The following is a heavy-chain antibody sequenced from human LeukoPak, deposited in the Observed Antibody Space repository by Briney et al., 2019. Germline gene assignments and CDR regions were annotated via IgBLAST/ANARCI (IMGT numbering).Heavy chain of an antibody. CDR3: ARDAPGNTALDY. Sequence: GGSLRLSCAASGFTFDDYTMHWVRQAPGKGLEWVSLISWDGGTTHYADSVKGRFTISRDNAKNTLYLQMNSLRAEDTAVYYCARDAPGNTALDYWGQGTLVTVSS. CDR2: ISWDGGTT. V-gene: IGHV3-43*01. D-gene: IGHD5-18*01. J-gene: IGHJ4*02. CDR1: GFTFDDYT.